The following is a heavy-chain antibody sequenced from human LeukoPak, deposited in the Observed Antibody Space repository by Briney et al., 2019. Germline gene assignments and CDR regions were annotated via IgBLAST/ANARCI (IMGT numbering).Heavy chain of an antibody. J-gene: IGHJ6*02. CDR1: VFTLNSNY. D-gene: IGHD5-18*01. V-gene: IGHV3-66*01. Sequence: GVSLRLSCAASVFTLNSNYMSWVRQAPGKGLEGGSVVYSRGRTYSADSVKGRFTISRDNSKNTLYLQMNSLRAEDTAVYYCARDPDSYGLAESYYYGMDVWGQGTTVTVSS. CDR3: ARDPDSYGLAESYYYGMDV. CDR2: VYSRGRT.